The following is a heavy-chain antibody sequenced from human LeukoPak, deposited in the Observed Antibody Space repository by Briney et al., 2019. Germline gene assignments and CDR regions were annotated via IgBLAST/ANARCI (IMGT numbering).Heavy chain of an antibody. CDR2: ISSSSSYI. Sequence: GGSLRLSCAASGFTFSSYSMNWVRQAPGMGLEWVSSISSSSSYIYYADSVKGRFTISRDNAKNSLYLQMNSLRAEDTAVYYCARAPRDIVLMVYAISAENDYWGQGTLVTVSS. D-gene: IGHD2-8*01. CDR1: GFTFSSYS. J-gene: IGHJ4*02. V-gene: IGHV3-21*01. CDR3: ARAPRDIVLMVYAISAENDY.